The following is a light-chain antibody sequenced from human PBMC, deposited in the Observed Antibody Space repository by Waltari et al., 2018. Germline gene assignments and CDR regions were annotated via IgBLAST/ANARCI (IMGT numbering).Light chain of an antibody. CDR1: SSDIGGYNY. Sequence: QAALTQPPSVSGSPGQSVTISCAGTSSDIGGYNYVSWYQQHPAKAPKLMIYYVSQRPSGVSDRFSGSKSGDTASLTISGLQAEDEADYYCSSYAGSNTFIFGGGTRLTVL. J-gene: IGLJ2*01. CDR3: SSYAGSNTFI. CDR2: YVS. V-gene: IGLV2-11*01.